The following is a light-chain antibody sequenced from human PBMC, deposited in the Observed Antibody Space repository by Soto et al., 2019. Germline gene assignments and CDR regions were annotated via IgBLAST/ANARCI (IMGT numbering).Light chain of an antibody. Sequence: DIQLTQSPSSLSACVRNRVTITCRMSNDISSYLFRQKAVNAPNFLIYSASNVQSGVPSRFSDSCAGTDFTLTISSVQPEDVATYYGQQTYNAAPWTFGQGTKVEIK. CDR2: SAS. CDR3: QQTYNAAPWT. J-gene: IGKJ1*01. V-gene: IGKV1-27*01. CDR1: NDISSY.